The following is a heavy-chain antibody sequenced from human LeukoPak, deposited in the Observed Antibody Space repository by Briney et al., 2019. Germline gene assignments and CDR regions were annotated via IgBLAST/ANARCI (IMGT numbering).Heavy chain of an antibody. Sequence: SETLSLTCNVSGYSIIRGYYWDWFRQPPGKGLEWIGNIYRNGGTVYNPSLKSRLTISVDTSKNQFSLKMNSVTAADTAVYYCASGVVVITTRPFDYWGQGTLVTVSS. D-gene: IGHD3-22*01. CDR3: ASGVVVITTRPFDY. CDR1: GYSIIRGYY. V-gene: IGHV4-38-2*02. J-gene: IGHJ4*02. CDR2: IYRNGGT.